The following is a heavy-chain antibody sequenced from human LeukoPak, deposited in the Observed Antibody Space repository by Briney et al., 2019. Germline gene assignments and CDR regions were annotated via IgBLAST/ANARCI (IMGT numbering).Heavy chain of an antibody. D-gene: IGHD6-13*01. V-gene: IGHV3-23*01. CDR3: AKAMYRSSWGVYLDH. Sequence: PGGSLRLSCAASGFTFSSYSMSWVRQAPGKGLEWVSAISGSGDATYYADYVKGRFSISRDNSKNALYLQMNSLRGEDTAVYYCAKAMYRSSWGVYLDHWGQGTLVTVSS. CDR2: ISGSGDAT. J-gene: IGHJ4*02. CDR1: GFTFSSYS.